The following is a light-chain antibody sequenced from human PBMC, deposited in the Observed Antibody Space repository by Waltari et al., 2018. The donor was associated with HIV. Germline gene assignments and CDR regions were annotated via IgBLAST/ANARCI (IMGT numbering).Light chain of an antibody. CDR3: QQSHNTPLT. J-gene: IGKJ4*01. CDR1: QCIRIY. V-gene: IGKV1-39*01. CDR2: SPS. Sequence: DIQMTQSPSSLSASVGDRDTITCRASQCIRIYLNWYQQKPGKAPNLLIFSPSRLQSGFPSSFSGSESGTDFTLTISSLQLEDFAVYYCQQSHNTPLTYGGGTKVEIK.